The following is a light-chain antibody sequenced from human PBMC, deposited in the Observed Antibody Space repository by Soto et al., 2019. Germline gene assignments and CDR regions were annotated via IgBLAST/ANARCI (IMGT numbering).Light chain of an antibody. CDR2: DAS. CDR1: QSVSSTY. Sequence: EILLTQSPCTLSFSPGEIATLSCMASQSVSSTYLAWYQQKPGQAPRLLIYDASTRDTGIPARFSGSGSGTEFTLTISSLQSEDFGVYYCQQYNNWPWTFGQVTKVDIK. J-gene: IGKJ1*01. CDR3: QQYNNWPWT. V-gene: IGKV3-15*01.